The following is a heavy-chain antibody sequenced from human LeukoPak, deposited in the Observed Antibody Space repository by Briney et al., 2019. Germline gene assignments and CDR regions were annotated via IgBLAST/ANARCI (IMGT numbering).Heavy chain of an antibody. D-gene: IGHD3-22*01. CDR3: ASAPVNYYDSSGYYSYFDY. CDR2: IIPIFGTA. Sequence: SVKVSCKASGGTFSSYAISWVRQAPGQGLEWMGRIIPIFGTANYAQKFQGRVTITTDESTSTAYMDLSSLRSEDTAVYYCASAPVNYYDSSGYYSYFDYWGQGTLVTVSS. CDR1: GGTFSSYA. J-gene: IGHJ4*02. V-gene: IGHV1-69*05.